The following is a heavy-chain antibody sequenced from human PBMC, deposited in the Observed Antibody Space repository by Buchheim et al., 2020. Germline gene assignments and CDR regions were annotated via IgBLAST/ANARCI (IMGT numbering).Heavy chain of an antibody. J-gene: IGHJ6*03. CDR1: GFTFSSHA. D-gene: IGHD2/OR15-2a*01. V-gene: IGHV3-23*01. CDR3: AKAPSSNFYYMDV. CDR2: ISGSGGST. Sequence: EVQLLESGGGLVQPGGSLRLSCAASGFTFSSHAMSWVRPAPGKGLEWVSGISGSGGSTYYADSVKGRFTIYRDNYKHTLSLPTNSLRAEDTAVYYCAKAPSSNFYYMDVWGKGTT.